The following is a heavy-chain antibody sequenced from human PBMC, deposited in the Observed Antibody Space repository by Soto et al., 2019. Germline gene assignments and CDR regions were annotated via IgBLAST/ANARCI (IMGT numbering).Heavy chain of an antibody. Sequence: SETLSLTCTASGGSISSGGYYWSWIRQHPGKGLEWIGYIYYSGSTYYNPSLKSRVTISVDTSKNQFSLKLSSVTAADTAVYYCARDKSVSTTFTYYYYGMDVWGQGTTVTV. CDR2: IYYSGST. CDR3: ARDKSVSTTFTYYYYGMDV. V-gene: IGHV4-31*03. J-gene: IGHJ6*02. D-gene: IGHD5-12*01. CDR1: GGSISSGGYY.